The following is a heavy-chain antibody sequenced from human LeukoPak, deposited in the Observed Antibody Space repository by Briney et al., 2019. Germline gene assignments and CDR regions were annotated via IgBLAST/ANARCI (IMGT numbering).Heavy chain of an antibody. D-gene: IGHD2-2*01. CDR3: ATEGKKQLLQGDALDV. CDR1: GYTPAELS. V-gene: IGHV1-24*01. Sequence: ASVKVSCKVSGYTPAELSIHWVRQAPGKGLEWMGASNLDHGQTVYAPDFQGRVTMTEETSTVTAYMEISSLRSDDTAVYYCATEGKKQLLQGDALDVWGQGTLISVSS. J-gene: IGHJ3*01. CDR2: SNLDHGQT.